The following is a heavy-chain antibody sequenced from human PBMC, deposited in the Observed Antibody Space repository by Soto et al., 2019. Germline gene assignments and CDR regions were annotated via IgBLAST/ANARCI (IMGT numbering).Heavy chain of an antibody. V-gene: IGHV4-34*01. D-gene: IGHD2-8*02. Sequence: QVQLQQWGAGLLKPSETLSLTCAVYGGSFGGFYWSWIRQSPGEALEWIGEINHSENTDYNPSLKSRVTISADTSKNQFSLKLNSLTAADAAVYYCARGSRYCTGDACYRSAFDLWGQGTVVSVSS. CDR2: INHSENT. CDR1: GGSFGGFY. J-gene: IGHJ3*01. CDR3: ARGSRYCTGDACYRSAFDL.